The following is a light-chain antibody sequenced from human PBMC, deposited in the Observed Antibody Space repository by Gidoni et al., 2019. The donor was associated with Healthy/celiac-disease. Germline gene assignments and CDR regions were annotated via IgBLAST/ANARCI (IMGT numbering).Light chain of an antibody. CDR3: SSYTSSNTLV. CDR2: DVS. CDR1: SSDIGGYNY. J-gene: IGLJ3*02. Sequence: QSALTQPASVSGSPGQSITISCTGTSSDIGGYNYFSWYQQHPGKAPNFMIYDVSDRPSGVSNRFSGSKSGNTASLTISGLQAEDEADYYCSSYTSSNTLVFGGGTKLTVL. V-gene: IGLV2-14*01.